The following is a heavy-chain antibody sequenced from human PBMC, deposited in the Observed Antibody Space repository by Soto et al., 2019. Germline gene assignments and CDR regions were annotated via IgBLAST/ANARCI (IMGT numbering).Heavy chain of an antibody. Sequence: EVRLLQSGGGLAQPGGSLRLSCAGSGFTFSNYALGWVRQAPGKGLEWVSTISATGGSAYYADSVKGRCTISRDKSINTLFLQMNSLRVEDTAVYYCASAMIRGQANMDVWGQGTTVSVSS. CDR1: GFTFSNYA. V-gene: IGHV3-23*01. J-gene: IGHJ6*02. CDR3: ASAMIRGQANMDV. D-gene: IGHD3-10*01. CDR2: ISATGGSA.